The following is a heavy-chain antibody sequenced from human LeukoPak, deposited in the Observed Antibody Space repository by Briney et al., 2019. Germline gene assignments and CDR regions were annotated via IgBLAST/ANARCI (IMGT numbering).Heavy chain of an antibody. Sequence: ASVTVSCLVSGYTLPELSMHWVRPAPGKGLEWMGGFDHEDGETIYLRKFQGRVIMTEDTSTDTAYMELSSLRSEDTAVYYCTIYDFWSGYLRGTEYYFDYWGQGTLVTVSS. J-gene: IGHJ4*02. CDR1: GYTLPELS. V-gene: IGHV1-24*01. CDR3: TIYDFWSGYLRGTEYYFDY. D-gene: IGHD3-3*01. CDR2: FDHEDGET.